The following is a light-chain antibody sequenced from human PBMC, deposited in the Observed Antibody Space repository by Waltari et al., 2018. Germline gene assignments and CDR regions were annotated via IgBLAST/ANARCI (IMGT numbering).Light chain of an antibody. CDR1: QSISSY. CDR3: QQRDSWWT. J-gene: IGKJ1*01. V-gene: IGKV3-11*01. Sequence: EIVLTQSPATLSLSPGERATLSCRASQSISSYLAWYQQKPGQAPRLLNYEASNRATGIPARFSGGGSGTDFTLTISSLEPEDFAVYYCQQRDSWWTFGQGTKVEIK. CDR2: EAS.